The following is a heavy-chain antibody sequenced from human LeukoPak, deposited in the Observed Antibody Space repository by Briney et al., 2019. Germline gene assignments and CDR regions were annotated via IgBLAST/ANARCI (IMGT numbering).Heavy chain of an antibody. CDR2: TSGSGGST. CDR3: AKGRLSGVVVAGYGMDV. D-gene: IGHD6-19*01. Sequence: GGSLRLSCAASGFTLSSYAMSWVRQAPGKGLEWVSATSGSGGSTYYADSVKGRFTISRDNSRNTLYLQTNSLRAEDTAVYYCAKGRLSGVVVAGYGMDVWGQGTTITVSS. CDR1: GFTLSSYA. J-gene: IGHJ6*02. V-gene: IGHV3-23*01.